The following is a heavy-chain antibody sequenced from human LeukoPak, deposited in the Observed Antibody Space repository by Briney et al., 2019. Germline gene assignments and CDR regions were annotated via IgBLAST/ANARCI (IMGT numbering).Heavy chain of an antibody. V-gene: IGHV4-59*01. J-gene: IGHJ1*01. CDR2: IYHSGST. CDR1: GGSISTYY. D-gene: IGHD6-6*01. Sequence: SETLSLTCTVSGGSISTYYWNWIRQPPGKGLEWIGCIYHSGSTNYNPSLQSRVTISVDTSKNQFSLNLNSVTAADTAVYYCARGGAARLHFQNWGQGTLVTVSS. CDR3: ARGGAARLHFQN.